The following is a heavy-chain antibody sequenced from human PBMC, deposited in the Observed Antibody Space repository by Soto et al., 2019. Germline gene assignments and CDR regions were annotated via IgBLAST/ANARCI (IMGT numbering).Heavy chain of an antibody. CDR2: IYYSGST. J-gene: IGHJ5*02. V-gene: IGHV4-61*08. CDR1: GDSISSGANY. Sequence: PSETLSLTCTVSGDSISSGANYWSWIRQPPGKGLEWIGYIYYSGSTNYNPSLKSRVTISVDTSKNQFSLKLSSVTAADTAVYYCARDSSQNWFDPWGQGTLVTVSS. D-gene: IGHD6-6*01. CDR3: ARDSSQNWFDP.